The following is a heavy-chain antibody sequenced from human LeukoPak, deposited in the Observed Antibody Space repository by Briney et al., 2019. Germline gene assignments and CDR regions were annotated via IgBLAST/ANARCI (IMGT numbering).Heavy chain of an antibody. CDR1: GFPFSDFS. CDR3: AKGAYDYIEIAYFDY. CDR2: IIGSSGST. D-gene: IGHD5-12*01. J-gene: IGHJ4*02. V-gene: IGHV3-23*01. Sequence: PGGSLRLSCATSGFPFSDFSMTWVRQAPGKGLEWVSLIIGSSGSTFYADSVKGRFTISRDKSKNTLYLQMNSLRAEDTAVYYCAKGAYDYIEIAYFDYWGQGSLVTVSS.